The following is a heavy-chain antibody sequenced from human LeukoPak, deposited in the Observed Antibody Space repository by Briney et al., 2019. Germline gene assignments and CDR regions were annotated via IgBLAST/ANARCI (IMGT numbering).Heavy chain of an antibody. J-gene: IGHJ4*02. CDR3: ASSGSRGFDC. CDR2: ISYSGNT. D-gene: IGHD1-26*01. Sequence: PSETLSLTCGVSGGSISSGVYDWSWIRQHPGKGLEWIGYISYSGNTYYNPSLKSRISISVDTSKNQFSLKLNSLTVADTAAYYCASSGSRGFDCWGQGTLVTVSS. CDR1: GGSISSGVYD. V-gene: IGHV4-31*02.